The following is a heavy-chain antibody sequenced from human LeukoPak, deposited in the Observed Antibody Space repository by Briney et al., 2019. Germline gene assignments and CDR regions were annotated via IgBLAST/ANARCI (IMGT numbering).Heavy chain of an antibody. CDR3: ARRVRSSGWYIFDY. D-gene: IGHD6-19*01. CDR1: GFTFSSYA. CDR2: ISGDGTST. V-gene: IGHV3-74*01. J-gene: IGHJ4*02. Sequence: GGSLRLSCAASGFTFSSYAMSWVRQAPGKGLVWVSRISGDGTSTSYADSVKGRFTISRDNAKNTLYLQMNSLRAEDTAVYYCARRVRSSGWYIFDYWGQGTPVTVSA.